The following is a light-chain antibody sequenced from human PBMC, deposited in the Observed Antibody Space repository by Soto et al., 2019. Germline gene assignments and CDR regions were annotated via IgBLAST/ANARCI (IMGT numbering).Light chain of an antibody. Sequence: QSALTQPASVSGSPGQSITISCTGTSSDVGSYNYVSWYQQYPGKAPKLMIYDVSNRPSGVSYRFSGSKSGTTASLTISGLQAEDEADYSCSSYTTSSTHVGFGGGTKLTVL. CDR2: DVS. CDR1: SSDVGSYNY. J-gene: IGLJ2*01. V-gene: IGLV2-14*01. CDR3: SSYTTSSTHVG.